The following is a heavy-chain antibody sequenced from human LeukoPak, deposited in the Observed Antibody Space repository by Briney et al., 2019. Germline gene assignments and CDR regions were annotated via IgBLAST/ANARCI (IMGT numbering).Heavy chain of an antibody. V-gene: IGHV3-64D*06. D-gene: IGHD5-12*01. CDR2: ISSNGGST. CDR3: VNDQDGYDLSYGMDV. CDR1: GFTFSSYA. J-gene: IGHJ6*04. Sequence: GGSLRLSCSASGFTFSSYAMHWVRQALGKGLEYVSAISSNGGSTYYADSVKGRFTISRDNSKNTLYLQMSSLRAEDTAVYYCVNDQDGYDLSYGMDVWGKGTTVTVSS.